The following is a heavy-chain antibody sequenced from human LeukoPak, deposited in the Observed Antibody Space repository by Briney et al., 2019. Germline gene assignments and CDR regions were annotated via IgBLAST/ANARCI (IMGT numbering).Heavy chain of an antibody. J-gene: IGHJ4*02. V-gene: IGHV4-61*10. CDR1: GGSISSGSYY. CDR3: ARDRRYFSF. D-gene: IGHD2/OR15-2a*01. CDR2: IYYSGST. Sequence: PSETLSLTCTVSGGSISSGSYYWSWIRQPAGKGLEWIGYIYYSGSTNYNPSLKSRVTISVDTSKNQFSLKLSSVTAAGTAVYYCARDRRYFSFWGQGTLVTVSS.